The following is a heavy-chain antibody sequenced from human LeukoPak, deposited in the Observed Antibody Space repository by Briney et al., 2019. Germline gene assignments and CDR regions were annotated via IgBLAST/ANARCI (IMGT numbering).Heavy chain of an antibody. Sequence: PGGSLRLSCAASGFTFSSYWMHWVRQAPGKGLGWVSRINSDGSSTSYADSVKGRFTISRDNAKNTLYLQMNSLRAEDTAVYYCARDNYDFWSGYSSPPTDWGQGTPVTVSS. D-gene: IGHD3-3*01. V-gene: IGHV3-74*01. CDR3: ARDNYDFWSGYSSPPTD. CDR2: INSDGSST. J-gene: IGHJ4*02. CDR1: GFTFSSYW.